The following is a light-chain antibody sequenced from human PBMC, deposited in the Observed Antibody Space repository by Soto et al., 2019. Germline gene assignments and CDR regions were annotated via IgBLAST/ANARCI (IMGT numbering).Light chain of an antibody. CDR3: CSYAGDIIRVG. CDR1: SSDIGHYDY. V-gene: IGLV2-14*03. Sequence: QSVLTQPASVSGSPGQSITISCTGTSSDIGHYDYVSWYQQHPGKAPKLMIYHVTYRPSGVSNRYSGSKSGNSASLTISGLQADDEADYYCCSYAGDIIRVGFGTGTKVTVL. CDR2: HVT. J-gene: IGLJ1*01.